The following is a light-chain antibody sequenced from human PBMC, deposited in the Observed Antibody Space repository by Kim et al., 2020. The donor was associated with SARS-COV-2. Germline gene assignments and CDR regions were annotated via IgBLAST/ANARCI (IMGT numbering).Light chain of an antibody. Sequence: PAERAALTGRTSQSVTSTYIAWYQQRPGQAPRLLLYASSIRDAGIPDRFSGSGSGSDFTLTITRLEPEDFAVYYCQQYDTSPPTYTFGQGTKLEI. CDR2: ASS. V-gene: IGKV3-20*01. CDR3: QQYDTSPPTYT. CDR1: QSVTSTY. J-gene: IGKJ2*01.